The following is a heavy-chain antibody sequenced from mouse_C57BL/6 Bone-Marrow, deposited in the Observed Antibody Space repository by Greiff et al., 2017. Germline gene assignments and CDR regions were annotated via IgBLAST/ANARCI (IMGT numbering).Heavy chain of an antibody. D-gene: IGHD1-1*01. CDR3: ARDQGDYYGSSLDV. J-gene: IGHJ1*03. V-gene: IGHV5-16*01. CDR1: GFTFSDYY. Sequence: EVKLVESEGGLVQPGSSMKLSCTASGFTFSDYYMAWVRQVPEKGLEWVANINYDGSSTYYLDSLKSRFIISRDNAKNILYLQMSSLKSEDTATYYCARDQGDYYGSSLDVWGTGTTVTVSS. CDR2: INYDGSST.